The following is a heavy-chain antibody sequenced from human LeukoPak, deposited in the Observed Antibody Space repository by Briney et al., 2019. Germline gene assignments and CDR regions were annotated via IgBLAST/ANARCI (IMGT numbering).Heavy chain of an antibody. J-gene: IGHJ5*02. D-gene: IGHD2-8*01. CDR1: GYSFTTYS. V-gene: IGHV1-46*01. Sequence: GASVKVSCKTSGYSFTTYSIHWVRQAPGQGLEWMGIINPKGDITTYAQRFQGRVTKASDTSTATVYMELSGLRSEDTAIYYCARKWSSRDWFDPWGQGTLLTVSS. CDR2: INPKGDIT. CDR3: ARKWSSRDWFDP.